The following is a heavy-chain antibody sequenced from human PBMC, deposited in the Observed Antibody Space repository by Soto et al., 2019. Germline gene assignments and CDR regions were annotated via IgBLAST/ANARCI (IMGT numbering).Heavy chain of an antibody. V-gene: IGHV1-3*01. CDR1: GYTFASYT. CDR2: VSAGNGNT. Sequence: ASVKVSCKASGYTFASYTLHWVRQAPGQRFEWLGWVSAGNGNTKSSQKFQDRVTFDRSTSASTVSMELNSLRSEDTAIYYCARVSMDPHSAISYYDSWGQGSLVTVSS. CDR3: ARVSMDPHSAISYYDS. J-gene: IGHJ4*02. D-gene: IGHD1-26*01.